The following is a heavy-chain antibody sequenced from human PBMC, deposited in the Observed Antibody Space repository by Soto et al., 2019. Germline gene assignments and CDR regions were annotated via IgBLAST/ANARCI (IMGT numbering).Heavy chain of an antibody. J-gene: IGHJ6*02. CDR3: ARHVYTGSLYGMDV. Sequence: PRASQQSSCKGSGYKFTSYCMSRVRQEPGKGLEWMGRFDPSDSYTYYSPSFQGHVTISADKSISTAYLQWSSLKASDTAMYYCARHVYTGSLYGMDVWGQGTTVTVSS. D-gene: IGHD5-12*01. V-gene: IGHV5-10-1*01. CDR1: GYKFTSYC. CDR2: FDPSDSYT.